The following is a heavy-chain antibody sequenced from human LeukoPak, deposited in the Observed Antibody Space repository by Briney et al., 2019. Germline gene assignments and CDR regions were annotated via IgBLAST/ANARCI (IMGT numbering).Heavy chain of an antibody. J-gene: IGHJ4*02. V-gene: IGHV3-11*04. D-gene: IGHD6-19*01. CDR3: ARRLIAVAGYYFDY. CDR2: ISSSGSTI. CDR1: GFTFSDYY. Sequence: GGPLRLSCAASGFTFSDYYMSWIRQAPGKGLEWVSYISSSGSTIYYADSVKGRFTISRDNAKNSLYLQMNSLRAEDTAVYYCARRLIAVAGYYFDYWGQGTLVTVSS.